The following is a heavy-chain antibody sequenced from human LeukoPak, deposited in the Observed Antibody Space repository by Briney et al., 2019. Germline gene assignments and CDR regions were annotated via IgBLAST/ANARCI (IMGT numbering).Heavy chain of an antibody. J-gene: IGHJ4*02. CDR3: ALIAVDWQQPFDY. D-gene: IGHD6-13*01. CDR1: GFTFSSYW. V-gene: IGHV3-7*01. Sequence: GGSLRLSCAASGFTFSSYWMSWVRQAPGKGLEWVANIKQDGSEKYYVDSVKGRFIISRDNAKNSVYLQMNSLRAEDTAVYYCALIAVDWQQPFDYWGQGTLVTVSS. CDR2: IKQDGSEK.